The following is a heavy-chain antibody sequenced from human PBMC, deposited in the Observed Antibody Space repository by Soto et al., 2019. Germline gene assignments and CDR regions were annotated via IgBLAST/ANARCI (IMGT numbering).Heavy chain of an antibody. CDR2: IYSSGVT. CDR3: ARGGPVSVSPAWQLLGYFDY. D-gene: IGHD2-15*01. J-gene: IGHJ4*02. V-gene: IGHV4-31*03. CDR1: GGSISSGGYY. Sequence: PSETLSLTCTVSGGSISSGGYYWSWIRHYPGKGLEWIGHIYSSGVTYYDPSLKSGVIISVDTSKNQFSLKLNSVTAADTAVYYCARGGPVSVSPAWQLLGYFDYWGQGTLVTVS.